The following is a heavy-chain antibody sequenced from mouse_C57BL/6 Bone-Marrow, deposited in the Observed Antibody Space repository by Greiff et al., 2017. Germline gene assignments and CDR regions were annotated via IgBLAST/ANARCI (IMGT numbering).Heavy chain of an antibody. CDR2: INPSSGYT. CDR3: ARLGRFAY. J-gene: IGHJ3*01. V-gene: IGHV1-4*01. CDR1: GYTFTSYT. Sequence: VQLQQSGAELARPGASVKLSCKASGYTFTSYTMHWVKQRPGQGLEWIGYINPSSGYTKYNQKFKDKAKLTADKSSSTAYLQLSSLTSEDSAVYYCARLGRFAYWGQGTLVTVSA.